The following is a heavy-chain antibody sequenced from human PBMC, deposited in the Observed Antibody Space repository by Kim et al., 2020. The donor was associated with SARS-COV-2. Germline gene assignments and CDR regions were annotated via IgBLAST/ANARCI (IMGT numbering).Heavy chain of an antibody. Sequence: PCLKSRATVSIDTAKNQLSLKLTSVTAADTAVYYCARVDFGSGSINYYFALWGQGTLVTVSS. D-gene: IGHD3-10*01. V-gene: IGHV4-31*02. J-gene: IGHJ4*02. CDR3: ARVDFGSGSINYYFAL.